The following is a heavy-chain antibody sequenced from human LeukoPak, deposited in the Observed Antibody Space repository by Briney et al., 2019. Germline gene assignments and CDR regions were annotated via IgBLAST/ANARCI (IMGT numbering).Heavy chain of an antibody. J-gene: IGHJ4*02. CDR1: GFTVSSYD. CDR2: IRYDGGNK. V-gene: IGHV3-30*02. CDR3: ALLAVAGLDY. Sequence: PGGSLRLSCAASGFTVSSYDMNWVRQAPGKGLEWVAFIRYDGGNKYYTDSVKGRFTISRDNSKNTLYLQMNSLRGEDTAVYYCALLAVAGLDYWGQGTLVTVSS. D-gene: IGHD6-19*01.